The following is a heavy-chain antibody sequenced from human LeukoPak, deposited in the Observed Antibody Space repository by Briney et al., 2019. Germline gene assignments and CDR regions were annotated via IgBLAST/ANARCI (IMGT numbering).Heavy chain of an antibody. D-gene: IGHD6-6*01. V-gene: IGHV3-48*01. J-gene: IGHJ4*02. CDR2: ISSSSSTI. Sequence: GGSLRLSCAASGFTFSSYSMNWVRQAPGKGLEWVSYISSSSSTIYYADSVKGRFTISRDNAKNSLYLQMNSLRAEDTAVYYCAGCIAARPVDYWGQGTLVTVSS. CDR3: AGCIAARPVDY. CDR1: GFTFSSYS.